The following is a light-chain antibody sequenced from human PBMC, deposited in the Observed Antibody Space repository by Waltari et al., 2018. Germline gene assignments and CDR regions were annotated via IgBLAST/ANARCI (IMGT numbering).Light chain of an antibody. CDR3: QQYYTTPYT. CDR1: QSVLYSANNKNY. V-gene: IGKV4-1*01. Sequence: DIVMTQSPDSLAMSLGERATINCKSSQSVLYSANNKNYLAWYQQKPGQPPNLLIYWASARESGVPDRFSGSGSGTDFTLTISRLQAEDVAVYYCQQYYTTPYTFGQGTKLEFE. J-gene: IGKJ2*01. CDR2: WAS.